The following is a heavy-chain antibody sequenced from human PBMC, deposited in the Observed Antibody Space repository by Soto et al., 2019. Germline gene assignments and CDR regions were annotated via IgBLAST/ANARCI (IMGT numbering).Heavy chain of an antibody. CDR3: SKDLGYCSSTSCYAFDY. CDR1: GFTFSIYA. J-gene: IGHJ4*02. V-gene: IGHV3-23*01. CDR2: ISGSGGST. D-gene: IGHD2-2*01. Sequence: PGGSLRLSCAASGFTFSIYAMSWVRQAPGKGLEWVSGISGSGGSTYYADSVKGRFTISRDNSKNTLYLQMNSLRAEDTAVYYCSKDLGYCSSTSCYAFDYWGQGTLVTVSS.